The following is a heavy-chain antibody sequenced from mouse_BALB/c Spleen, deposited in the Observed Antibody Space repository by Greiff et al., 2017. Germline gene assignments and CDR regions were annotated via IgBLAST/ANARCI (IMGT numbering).Heavy chain of an antibody. CDR2: ISSGGSYT. V-gene: IGHV5-9-3*01. CDR3: ARQGDGPYAMDY. D-gene: IGHD2-3*01. Sequence: EVQRVESGGGLVKPGGSLKLSCAASGFTFSSYAMSWVRQTPEKRLEWVATISSGGSYTYYPDSVKGRFTISRDNAKKTLYLQMSSLRSEDTAMYYCARQGDGPYAMDYWGQGASVSVSS. J-gene: IGHJ4*01. CDR1: GFTFSSYA.